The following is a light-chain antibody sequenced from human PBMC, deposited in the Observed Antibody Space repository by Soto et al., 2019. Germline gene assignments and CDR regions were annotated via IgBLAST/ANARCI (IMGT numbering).Light chain of an antibody. Sequence: QSVLTQPPSASGTPGQRITISCSGSSSNIGSHTVNWHQQVPGTAPKLLIYSNNERPSGVPDRFSGSKSGTSASLAISGLQSEDEAEYYCAAWDDSLTGWLFGGGTKLTVL. J-gene: IGLJ3*02. CDR3: AAWDDSLTGWL. V-gene: IGLV1-44*01. CDR1: SSNIGSHT. CDR2: SNN.